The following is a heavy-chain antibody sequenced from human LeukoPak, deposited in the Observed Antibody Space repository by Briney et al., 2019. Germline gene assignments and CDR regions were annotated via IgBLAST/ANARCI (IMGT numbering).Heavy chain of an antibody. CDR3: ARAAQPGFDP. CDR1: GLTFSTYN. D-gene: IGHD1-14*01. CDR2: ISSDSGTI. Sequence: GGSLRLSCGASGLTFSTYNMNWVRHAPRKGLEWVSYISSDSGTIYYAASVKGRFTISRDNAKNSLYLQMNSLRAEDTAVYYCARAAQPGFDPWGQGTLVTVSS. V-gene: IGHV3-48*01. J-gene: IGHJ5*02.